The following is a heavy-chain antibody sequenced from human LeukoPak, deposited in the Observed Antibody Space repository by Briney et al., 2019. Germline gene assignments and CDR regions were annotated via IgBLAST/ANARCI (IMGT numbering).Heavy chain of an antibody. CDR1: GFTFSSYG. D-gene: IGHD4-23*01. J-gene: IGHJ4*02. CDR3: AKDRYGGKGVFDY. Sequence: GGSLRLSCAASGFTFSSYGMHWVRQAPGKGLEWVAFIRYDGSNKYYADSVKGRFTIPRDNSKNTLYLQMNSLRAEDTAVYYCAKDRYGGKGVFDYWGQGTLVTVSS. V-gene: IGHV3-30*02. CDR2: IRYDGSNK.